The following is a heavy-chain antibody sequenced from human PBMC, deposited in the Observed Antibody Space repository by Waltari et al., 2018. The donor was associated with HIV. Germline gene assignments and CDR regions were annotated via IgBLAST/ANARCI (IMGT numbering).Heavy chain of an antibody. CDR1: GYTLTELS. CDR2: FDPEDGET. V-gene: IGHV1-24*01. J-gene: IGHJ6*02. CDR3: ATVQYSYDPPLGNYYGMDV. Sequence: QVQLVQSGAEVKKPGASVKVSCKVSGYTLTELSMHWVRQAPGKGLEWMGGFDPEDGETIYAQKFQGRVTMTEDTSTDTAYMELSSLRSEDTAVYYCATVQYSYDPPLGNYYGMDVWGQGTTVTVSS. D-gene: IGHD5-18*01.